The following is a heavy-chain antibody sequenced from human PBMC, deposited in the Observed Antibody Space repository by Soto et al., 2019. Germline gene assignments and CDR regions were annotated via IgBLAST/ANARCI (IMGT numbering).Heavy chain of an antibody. CDR1: GFIFNDYA. CDR2: ISGSGGST. V-gene: IGHV3-23*01. CDR3: AKSFTGKKAGPNYYYYYMDV. D-gene: IGHD6-13*01. J-gene: IGHJ6*03. Sequence: EVQLLESGGGLVQPGGSLRLSCAASGFIFNDYAMTWVRQAPGKGLEWVSGISGSGGSTYYADSVKGRFTISRDNSKNTLYLQMSSLRAEDTALYYCAKSFTGKKAGPNYYYYYMDVWGKGTTVTVSS.